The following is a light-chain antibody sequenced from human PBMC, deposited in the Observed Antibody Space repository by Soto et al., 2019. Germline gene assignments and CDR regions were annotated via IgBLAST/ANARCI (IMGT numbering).Light chain of an antibody. V-gene: IGLV1-40*01. CDR2: GNS. CDR3: QSYDSSLRFKV. J-gene: IGLJ2*01. Sequence: QSVLTQPPSVSGAPGQRVTISCTGSSSNIGAGYDVHWYQQLPGTAPKLLIYGNSNRPSGVPDRFSGSKSGTSASLAITGLQVEDEADYYCQSYDSSLRFKVFGGGTKLTVL. CDR1: SSNIGAGYD.